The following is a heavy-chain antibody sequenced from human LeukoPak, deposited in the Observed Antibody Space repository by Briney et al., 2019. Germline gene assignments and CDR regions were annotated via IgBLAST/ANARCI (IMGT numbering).Heavy chain of an antibody. J-gene: IGHJ4*02. V-gene: IGHV3-7*01. CDR1: GFTFSDFW. Sequence: GGSLRLSCAASGFTFSDFWMGWVRQAPGKGLEWVANIKQDGGEKYYLDSVKGRFTISRDNAKNSLYLQMNSLRAEDTAVYYCARVSAEWLLFYWGQGTLVTVSS. CDR3: ARVSAEWLLFY. CDR2: IKQDGGEK. D-gene: IGHD3-3*01.